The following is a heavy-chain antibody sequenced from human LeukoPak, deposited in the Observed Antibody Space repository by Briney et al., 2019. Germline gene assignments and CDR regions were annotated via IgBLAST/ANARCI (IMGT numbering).Heavy chain of an antibody. CDR1: GFTVSSNY. D-gene: IGHD3-10*01. Sequence: GGSLRLSCAASGFTVSSNYMSWVRQALGKGLEWVSVMYSGGSTYYADSVKGRFTISRDNSKNTLYLQMNSLRAEDTAVYYCAREGYYGSGTSWGQGTLVTVSS. CDR2: MYSGGST. CDR3: AREGYYGSGTS. J-gene: IGHJ5*02. V-gene: IGHV3-53*01.